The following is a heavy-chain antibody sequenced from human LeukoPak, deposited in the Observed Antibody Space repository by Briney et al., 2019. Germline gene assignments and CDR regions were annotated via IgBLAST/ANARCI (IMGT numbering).Heavy chain of an antibody. CDR2: IYHSGST. J-gene: IGHJ4*02. CDR1: GGSLSSGGYS. V-gene: IGHV4-30-2*01. CDR3: ARGRLTPLFFDY. Sequence: PSETLSLTCAVSGGSLSSGGYSWSWIRQPPGKGLEWIGYIYHSGSTYYNPSLKSRVTISVDRSKNQFSLKLSSVTAADTAVYYCARGRLTPLFFDYWGQGTLVTVSS.